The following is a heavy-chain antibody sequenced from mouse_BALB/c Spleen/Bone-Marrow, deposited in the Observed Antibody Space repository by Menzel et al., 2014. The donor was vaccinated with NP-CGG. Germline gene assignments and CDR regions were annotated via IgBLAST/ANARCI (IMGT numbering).Heavy chain of an antibody. CDR2: IDPANGNT. CDR3: ARGYDGFAY. Sequence: EVKVEESGAELVKPGASVKLSCTASGLNIKDTYMHWVKQRPEQGLEWIGRIDPANGNTKYDPKFQGKATITADTSSNTAYLQLSSLTSEDTAVYYCARGYDGFAYWGQGTLVTVSA. CDR1: GLNIKDTY. J-gene: IGHJ3*01. V-gene: IGHV14-3*02. D-gene: IGHD2-2*01.